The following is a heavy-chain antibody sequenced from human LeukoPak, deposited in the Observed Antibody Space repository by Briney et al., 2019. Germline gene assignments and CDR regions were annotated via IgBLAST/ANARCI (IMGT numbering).Heavy chain of an antibody. V-gene: IGHV3-21*01. CDR2: ISISSSYI. CDR3: ARAKGDILTGYYKVFDY. Sequence: GGSLRLSCAASGFTFSRYSMNWVRQAPGKGLEWVSSISISSSYIYYADSVKGRFTISRDNAKNSLYLQMNSLRAEDTAVYYCARAKGDILTGYYKVFDYWGQGTLVTVSS. CDR1: GFTFSRYS. D-gene: IGHD3-9*01. J-gene: IGHJ4*02.